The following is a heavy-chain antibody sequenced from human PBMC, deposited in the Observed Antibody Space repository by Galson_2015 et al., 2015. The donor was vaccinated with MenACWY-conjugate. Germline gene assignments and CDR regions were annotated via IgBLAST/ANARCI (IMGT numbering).Heavy chain of an antibody. D-gene: IGHD5-24*01. CDR3: ARGVLYLGQFQIFDY. J-gene: IGHJ4*02. CDR1: GGSILSYY. V-gene: IGHV4-59*01. CDR2: VLSSGAT. Sequence: SETLSLTCTVSGGSILSYYWSWIRQPPGKGLELIGYVLSSGATDSSPSLKSRVTISLDTSRNLFSLNLTSATAADTAVYFCARGVLYLGQFQIFDYWGQGVRVTVSS.